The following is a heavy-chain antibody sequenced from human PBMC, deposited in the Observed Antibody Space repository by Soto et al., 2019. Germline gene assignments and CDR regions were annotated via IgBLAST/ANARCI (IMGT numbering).Heavy chain of an antibody. CDR3: GSRPGGGGY. V-gene: IGHV3-53*01. Sequence: EVQLVESGGGLIQPGGSLRLSCAVSGFTVSNNYMSWVRQAPGKGLEGVSVIYSGGYTAYGDSVKGRFTISRDNSKNKLILQRKSRGAGGPAVFFWGSRPGGGGYWGQGTLVTVSS. CDR2: IYSGGYT. D-gene: IGHD3-10*01. CDR1: GFTVSNNY. J-gene: IGHJ4*02.